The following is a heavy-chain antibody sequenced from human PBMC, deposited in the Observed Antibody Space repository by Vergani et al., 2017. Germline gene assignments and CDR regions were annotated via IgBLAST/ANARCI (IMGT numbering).Heavy chain of an antibody. CDR1: GFTSSYYG. CDR3: ATKSCGTPGCQIGDFRE. CDR2: ISYDGTQK. D-gene: IGHD2-15*01. Sequence: QVHLVESGGGVVQPGRSLRLSCVVSGFTSSYYGMHWVRQAPGKGLEWVAVISYDGTQKYYADSVKGRFTIYRDNSKSTLYLQMNSLRTEDTAVYYCATKSCGTPGCQIGDFREWGQGTLVTVSS. J-gene: IGHJ1*01. V-gene: IGHV3-30*03.